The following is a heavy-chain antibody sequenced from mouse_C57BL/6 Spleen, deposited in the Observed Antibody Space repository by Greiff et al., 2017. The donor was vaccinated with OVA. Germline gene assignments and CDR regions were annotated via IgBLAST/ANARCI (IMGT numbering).Heavy chain of an antibody. CDR2: INPNNGGT. V-gene: IGHV1-26*01. CDR1: GYTFTDYY. Sequence: EVQLQQSGPELVKPGASVKISCKASGYTFTDYYMNWVKQSHGKSLEWIGDINPNNGGTSYNQKFKGKATLTVDKSSSTAYMELRSLTSEDSAVYYCAPLYDYDYAMDYWGQGTSVTVSS. D-gene: IGHD2-4*01. CDR3: APLYDYDYAMDY. J-gene: IGHJ4*01.